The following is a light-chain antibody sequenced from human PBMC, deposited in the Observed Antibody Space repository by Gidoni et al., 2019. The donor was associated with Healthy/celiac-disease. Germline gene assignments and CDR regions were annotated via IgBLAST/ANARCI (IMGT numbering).Light chain of an antibody. J-gene: IGKJ4*01. Sequence: VIWMTQSPSLLSASTGDRVIISCRMSQCISSYLAWYQQKPGKAPELLIYAASTLQSGVPSRFSGSGSGTDFTLTISCLQSEDFATYYCQQYYSFPLTFGGGTKVEIK. CDR1: QCISSY. V-gene: IGKV1D-8*04. CDR3: QQYYSFPLT. CDR2: AAS.